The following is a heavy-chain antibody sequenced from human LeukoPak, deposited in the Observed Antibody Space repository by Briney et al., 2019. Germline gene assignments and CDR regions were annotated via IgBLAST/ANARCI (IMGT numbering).Heavy chain of an antibody. Sequence: PGGSLRLSCAASGFTFSSCSMNWVRQAPGKGVEWVSSISRTSTYIYCADSVKGRFTVSRDNAKNSLYLQMNSLRAEDTAVYYCARAPADLWSWYDYWGQGTLVTVSS. J-gene: IGHJ4*02. CDR1: GFTFSSCS. V-gene: IGHV3-21*01. D-gene: IGHD3-10*01. CDR3: ARAPADLWSWYDY. CDR2: ISRTSTYI.